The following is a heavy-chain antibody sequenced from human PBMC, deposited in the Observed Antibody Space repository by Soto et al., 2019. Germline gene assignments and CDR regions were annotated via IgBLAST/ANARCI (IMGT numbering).Heavy chain of an antibody. CDR2: INHSGST. V-gene: IGHV4-34*01. J-gene: IGHJ4*02. CDR1: GGSFSGYY. D-gene: IGHD3-10*01. Sequence: QVQLQQWGAGLLKPSETLSLTCAVYGGSFSGYYWSWIRQPPGKGLEWIGEINHSGSTNYNPSLKSRVTISVDTSKNQFSLKLSSVTAADTAVYYCARAKYYYGSGSYLFHDYWGQGTLVTVSS. CDR3: ARAKYYYGSGSYLFHDY.